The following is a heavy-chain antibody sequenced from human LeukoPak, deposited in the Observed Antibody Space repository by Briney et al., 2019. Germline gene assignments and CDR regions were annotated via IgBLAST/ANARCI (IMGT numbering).Heavy chain of an antibody. D-gene: IGHD3-22*01. CDR2: ISYDGSNK. V-gene: IGHV3-30-3*01. J-gene: IGHJ4*02. Sequence: PGRSLRLSCAASGFTFSSYAMHWVRQAPGKGLEWVAVISYDGSNKYYADSVKGRFTISRDNSKNTLYLQMNSLRAEDTAVYYCARAPKRDYYDSSGYPYDYWGQGTLVTVSS. CDR3: ARAPKRDYYDSSGYPYDY. CDR1: GFTFSSYA.